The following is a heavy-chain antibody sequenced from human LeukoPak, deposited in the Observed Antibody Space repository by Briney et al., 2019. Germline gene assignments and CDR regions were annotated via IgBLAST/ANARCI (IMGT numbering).Heavy chain of an antibody. CDR2: INSDGSTT. V-gene: IGHV3-74*01. J-gene: IGHJ4*02. CDR1: GFTFSSSW. Sequence: GGSLRLSCAASGFTFSSSWMHWVRQAPGQGLVWVSRINSDGSTTNYADSVRGRFTLSRDNAKNTLYLQMNSLRAEDTAVYYCAVATKPLSYHFFDYWGQGALVAVSS. CDR3: AVATKPLSYHFFDY. D-gene: IGHD3-3*01.